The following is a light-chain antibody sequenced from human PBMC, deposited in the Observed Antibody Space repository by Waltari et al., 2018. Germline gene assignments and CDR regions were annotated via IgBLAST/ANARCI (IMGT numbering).Light chain of an antibody. V-gene: IGKV4-1*01. Sequence: DIVMTQSPDSLAVFLGERATINCKSSQSVLYSSNVDNYLAWYQQKPGQLPQVFISWASIRESGVPDRFSGSWSGTDFTLTISSLQAEDVAVYYCQQYYSIPWTFGQGTKVEIK. CDR2: WAS. CDR3: QQYYSIPWT. CDR1: QSVLYSSNVDNY. J-gene: IGKJ1*01.